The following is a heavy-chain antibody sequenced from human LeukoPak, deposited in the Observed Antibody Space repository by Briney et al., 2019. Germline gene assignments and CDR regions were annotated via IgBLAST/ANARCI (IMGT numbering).Heavy chain of an antibody. CDR3: ARATLRGDPFDF. CDR2: IFTSGNA. Sequence: SETLSLTCTVSGDSLNSGNYYWTWIRQHPGKGLEWIGYIFTSGNAYYNPSLKGRLLTSVDTSKSQFSLRLTSVTAADTAVYYCARATLRGDPFDFWGQGIQVTVSS. J-gene: IGHJ4*02. D-gene: IGHD2-21*02. CDR1: GDSLNSGNYY. V-gene: IGHV4-31*03.